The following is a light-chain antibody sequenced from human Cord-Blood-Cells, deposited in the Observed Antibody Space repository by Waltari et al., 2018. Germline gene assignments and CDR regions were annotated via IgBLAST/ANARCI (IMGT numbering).Light chain of an antibody. CDR2: DVS. CDR3: SSYTSSSTWV. Sequence: QSALTQPASVSGSPGQSITIPCTGTSSDVGGYNYVSWYQQHPGNAPKPMIYDVSKRPSGVSNRFSGSKSGNTASLTISGLQAEDEADYYCSSYTSSSTWVFGGGTKLTVL. J-gene: IGLJ3*02. CDR1: SSDVGGYNY. V-gene: IGLV2-14*01.